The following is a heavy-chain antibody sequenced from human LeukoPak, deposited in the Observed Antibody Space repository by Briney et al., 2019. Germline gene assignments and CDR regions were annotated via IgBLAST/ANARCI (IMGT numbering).Heavy chain of an antibody. J-gene: IGHJ4*02. CDR2: IYWNDDK. Sequence: ESGPTLVKPTQTLTLTCTFSGFSLSTTGVGVGWIRQPPGKALEWLALIYWNDDKRYSPSLKSRVTITKDTSKNQVVLTMTNMDPVDTATYYYAHLRIRIQLCSTNPATFDYWGQGTLVTVSS. V-gene: IGHV2-5*01. CDR3: AHLRIRIQLCSTNPATFDY. D-gene: IGHD3-10*02. CDR1: GFSLSTTGVG.